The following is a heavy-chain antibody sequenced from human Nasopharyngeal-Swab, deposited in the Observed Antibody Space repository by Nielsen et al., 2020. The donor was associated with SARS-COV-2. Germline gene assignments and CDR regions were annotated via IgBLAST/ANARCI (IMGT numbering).Heavy chain of an antibody. CDR1: GFTFENYA. CDR3: AREGSFVAPDTFDR. V-gene: IGHV3-48*02. D-gene: IGHD5-12*01. Sequence: GESLKISCAASGFTFENYAMAWVRQAPGKGLEWISYISKSSSTVYYADSVKGRITISRDNAKSSLYLQMNRLTNEDTAVYYCAREGSFVAPDTFDRWGQGTLVTVSS. J-gene: IGHJ4*02. CDR2: ISKSSSTV.